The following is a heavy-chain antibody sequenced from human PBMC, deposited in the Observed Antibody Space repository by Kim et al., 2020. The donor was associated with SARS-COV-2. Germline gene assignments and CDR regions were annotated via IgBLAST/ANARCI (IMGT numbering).Heavy chain of an antibody. V-gene: IGHV4-34*01. CDR2: SIT. Sequence: SITNPLPALNTRVTISVDTSKNQFSLKLSYVTAADTAVYYCARAGSMDVWGQGTTVTVSS. J-gene: IGHJ6*02. CDR3: ARAGSMDV.